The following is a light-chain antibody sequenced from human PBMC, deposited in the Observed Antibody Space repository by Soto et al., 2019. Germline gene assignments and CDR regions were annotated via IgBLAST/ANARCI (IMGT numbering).Light chain of an antibody. CDR2: AAS. V-gene: IGKV1-39*01. CDR1: QSLRTY. Sequence: DIQMTQSPSSLSASVGDRVTITCRASQSLRTYLNWYQQKPGKAPNFLIYAASTLQSGVPSRFSGSGSGTDFTLTISSLQPEDFATYYCQQSYSNPRTFGQGTKVEIK. CDR3: QQSYSNPRT. J-gene: IGKJ1*01.